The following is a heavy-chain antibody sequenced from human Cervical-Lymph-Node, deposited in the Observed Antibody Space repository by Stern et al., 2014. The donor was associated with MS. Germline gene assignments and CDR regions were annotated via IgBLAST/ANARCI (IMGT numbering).Heavy chain of an antibody. Sequence: VQLLESGGGLVQPGGSLRLSCAASGFTFSSYAMSWVRQAPGKGLEWVSGVTGTGGSTYYADSVKGRFTISRDNSKNTLFLQMNSLRAEDTAVYYCAKANVVLVAATSDYFDYWGQGTLVTVSS. CDR1: GFTFSSYA. J-gene: IGHJ4*02. CDR3: AKANVVLVAATSDYFDY. CDR2: VTGTGGST. V-gene: IGHV3-23*01. D-gene: IGHD2-15*01.